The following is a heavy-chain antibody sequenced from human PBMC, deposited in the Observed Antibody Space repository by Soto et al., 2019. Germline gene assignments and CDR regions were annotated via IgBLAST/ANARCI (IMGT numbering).Heavy chain of an antibody. V-gene: IGHV1-18*01. CDR3: ARDLNIVLKGLRYYFDY. CDR1: GNTFTKYG. J-gene: IGHJ4*02. Sequence: QVQLVQSGAEVKKPGASVKVSCKASGNTFTKYGFTWVRQAPGQGLDWMGWISGYNGNTNYARKFQDRVTMTTDTSTSTAYMQLSSLRSDDTAVYYCARDLNIVLKGLRYYFDYWGQGTLVTVSS. CDR2: ISGYNGNT. D-gene: IGHD2-8*01.